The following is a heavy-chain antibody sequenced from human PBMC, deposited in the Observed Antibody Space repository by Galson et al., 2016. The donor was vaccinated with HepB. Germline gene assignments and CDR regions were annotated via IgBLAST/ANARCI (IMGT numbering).Heavy chain of an antibody. D-gene: IGHD2-21*02. CDR2: IYHNGNT. Sequence: LSLTCAVSGGSISSSNWWTWVRQPPGKGLEWMGEIYHNGNTNYNASLKSRLTLSVDKSKSQFSLELTSVTPADTAVYYCARGRVVVLAAVSAPFGGSFDSWGQGVLVTVSS. J-gene: IGHJ4*02. CDR1: GGSISSSNW. V-gene: IGHV4-4*02. CDR3: ARGRVVVLAAVSAPFGGSFDS.